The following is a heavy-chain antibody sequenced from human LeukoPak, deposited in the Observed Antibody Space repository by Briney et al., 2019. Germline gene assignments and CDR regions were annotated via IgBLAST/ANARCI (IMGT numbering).Heavy chain of an antibody. CDR2: IKQDGSEK. V-gene: IGHV3-7*01. D-gene: IGHD6-19*01. CDR1: GFTFSDYY. Sequence: PGGTLRLSCAASGFTFSDYYMSWIRQAPGKGLVWVANIKQDGSEKYYVDSVKGRFTISRDNTNNSLYLQMISLRVDDTAVYYCARVGKSGWDFDHWGQGTLVTVSS. J-gene: IGHJ4*02. CDR3: ARVGKSGWDFDH.